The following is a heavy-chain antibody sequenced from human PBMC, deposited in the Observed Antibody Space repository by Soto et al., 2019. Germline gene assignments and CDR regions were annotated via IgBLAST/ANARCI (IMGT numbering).Heavy chain of an antibody. J-gene: IGHJ4*02. CDR2: ISYDGSNK. V-gene: IGHV3-30-3*01. CDR3: ARDLEGWDY. Sequence: QVQLVESGGGVVQPGRSLKLSCAASGFTFSSYAMHWVRQAPGKGLEWVAVISYDGSNKYYADSVKGRFTISRDNSKNTLYLQMSSLRAEDTAVYYCARDLEGWDYWGQGTLATVS. D-gene: IGHD3-3*01. CDR1: GFTFSSYA.